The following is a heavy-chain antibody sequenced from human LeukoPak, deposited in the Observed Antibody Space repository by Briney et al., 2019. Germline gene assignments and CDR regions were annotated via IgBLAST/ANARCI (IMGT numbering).Heavy chain of an antibody. CDR3: ARDRLGGREYGAYSGWYFDI. CDR1: GASINSGDYY. CDR2: VSHSGRT. D-gene: IGHD3-16*01. V-gene: IGHV4-30-2*06. Sequence: SETLSLTCTVSGASINSGDYYWSWIRQSPGKGLEWIGYVSHSGRTDYSPSLKSRVNISVDRSKNQFSLMLNSVTAADTAMYYCARDRLGGREYGAYSGWYFDIWGRGTLVAVSS. J-gene: IGHJ2*01.